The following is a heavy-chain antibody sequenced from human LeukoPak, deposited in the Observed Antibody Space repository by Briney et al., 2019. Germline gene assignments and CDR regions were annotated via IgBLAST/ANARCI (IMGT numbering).Heavy chain of an antibody. CDR1: GFTFIDYD. CDR3: ARGGIQVSGLYYFDY. CDR2: IGIRGDT. Sequence: GGSLRLSCAASGFTFIDYDMHWVRQVIGKGLEWVSAIGIRGDTHYSGSVKGRFTISRENAESSLYLQMNSLRAEDTAVYYCARGGIQVSGLYYFDYWGQGTLVTVSS. D-gene: IGHD6-19*01. V-gene: IGHV3-13*01. J-gene: IGHJ4*02.